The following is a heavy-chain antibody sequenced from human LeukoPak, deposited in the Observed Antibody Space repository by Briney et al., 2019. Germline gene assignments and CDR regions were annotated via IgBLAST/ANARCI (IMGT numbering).Heavy chain of an antibody. CDR2: ISSSGSTI. Sequence: GGSLRPSCAASGFTFSSYEMNWVRQAPGKGLEWVSYISSSGSTIYYADSVKGRFTISRDNAKNSLYLQMNSLRAEDTTVYYCAELGITMIGGVWGKGTTVTISS. CDR3: AELGITMIGGV. CDR1: GFTFSSYE. V-gene: IGHV3-48*03. D-gene: IGHD3-10*02. J-gene: IGHJ6*04.